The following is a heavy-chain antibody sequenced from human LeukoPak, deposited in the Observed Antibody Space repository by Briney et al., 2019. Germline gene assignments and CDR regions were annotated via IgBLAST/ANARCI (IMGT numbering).Heavy chain of an antibody. CDR2: IYTSGST. Sequence: SETLSLTCTVSGGSISSYYWSWIRQPAAKGLEWIVRIYTSGSTNYNPALKSRVTMSVDTSKNQFSMQMSYVTAGDTGVYYCARDRRQLPYYFEYRGQGGLVTVSS. D-gene: IGHD6-13*01. CDR1: GGSISSYY. J-gene: IGHJ4*02. V-gene: IGHV4-4*07. CDR3: ARDRRQLPYYFEY.